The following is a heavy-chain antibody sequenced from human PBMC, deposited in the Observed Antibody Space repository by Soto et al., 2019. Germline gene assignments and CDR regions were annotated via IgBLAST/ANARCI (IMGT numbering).Heavy chain of an antibody. Sequence: SETLSLTCTVSGGSISSYYWSWIRQPPGKGLEWIGYIYYSGSTNYNPSLKSRVTISVDTSKNQFSLKLSSVTAADTAVYYCARTSIFGVVILQYYFDYWGQGTLVTVSS. CDR3: ARTSIFGVVILQYYFDY. V-gene: IGHV4-59*08. J-gene: IGHJ4*02. D-gene: IGHD3-3*01. CDR2: IYYSGST. CDR1: GGSISSYY.